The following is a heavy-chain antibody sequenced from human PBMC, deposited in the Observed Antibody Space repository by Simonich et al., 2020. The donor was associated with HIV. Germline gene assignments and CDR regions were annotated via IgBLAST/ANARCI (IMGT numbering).Heavy chain of an antibody. CDR2: ISSSSSYI. CDR3: ARDGRKGSSTSCSDY. Sequence: EVQLVESGGGLVKPGGSLRLSCAASGFTFSSYSMNWVRQAPGKGLEWVSSISSSSSYIYYADSVKGRFTISRDNAKNSLYRQMNSLRAEDTGVYYCARDGRKGSSTSCSDYWGQGTLVTVSS. CDR1: GFTFSSYS. J-gene: IGHJ4*02. V-gene: IGHV3-21*01. D-gene: IGHD2-2*01.